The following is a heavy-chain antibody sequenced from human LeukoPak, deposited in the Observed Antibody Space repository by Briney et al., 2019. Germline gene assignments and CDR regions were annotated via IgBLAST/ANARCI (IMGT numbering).Heavy chain of an antibody. J-gene: IGHJ5*02. CDR1: GGSVSNSGYY. Sequence: SETLSLTCTVSGGSVSNSGYYWSWIRQHPGKGLEWIGNIYYNGSTYYNPSLKSRLSISVDTSKNQFSLKLSSVAAADTAVYYCARDRHITIFGVVPHRWFDPWGQGTLVTVSS. CDR2: IYYNGST. D-gene: IGHD3-3*01. CDR3: ARDRHITIFGVVPHRWFDP. V-gene: IGHV4-31*03.